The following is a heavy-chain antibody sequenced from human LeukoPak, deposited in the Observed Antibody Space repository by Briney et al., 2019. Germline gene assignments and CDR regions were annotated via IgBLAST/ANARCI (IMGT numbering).Heavy chain of an antibody. V-gene: IGHV3-23*01. CDR1: GFTFSSYA. CDR3: ARDLYADFWSGSVFDY. Sequence: PGGSLRLSCAASGFTFSSYAMSWVRQAPGKGLEWVSAISGSGGSTYYADSVKGRFTISRDISKNTLYLQMNSLRAEDTAVYYCARDLYADFWSGSVFDYWGRGTLVTVSS. D-gene: IGHD3-3*01. J-gene: IGHJ4*02. CDR2: ISGSGGST.